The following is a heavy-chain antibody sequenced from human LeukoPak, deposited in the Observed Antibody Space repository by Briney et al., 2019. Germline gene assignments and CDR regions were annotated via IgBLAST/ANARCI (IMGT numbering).Heavy chain of an antibody. Sequence: PGGSLRLSCAASGFTFSSYAMSWVRQAPGKGLEWVSAISGSGGSTYYADFVKGRFTISRDNSKNTLYLQMNSLRAEDTAVYYCAKKHLAAAGTNWFDPWGQGTLVTVSS. V-gene: IGHV3-23*01. D-gene: IGHD6-13*01. J-gene: IGHJ5*02. CDR1: GFTFSSYA. CDR2: ISGSGGST. CDR3: AKKHLAAAGTNWFDP.